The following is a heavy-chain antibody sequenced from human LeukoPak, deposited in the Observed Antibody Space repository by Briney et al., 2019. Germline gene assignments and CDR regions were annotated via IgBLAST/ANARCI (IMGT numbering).Heavy chain of an antibody. CDR3: ARELTAAGSYDAFDI. J-gene: IGHJ3*02. Sequence: SETLSLTCAVYGGSFSGYYWSWIRQPPGKGLEWIGEINHSGSTNYNPSLKSRVTISVDTSKNQFSLKLSSVTAADTAVYYCARELTAAGSYDAFDICGQGTMVTVSS. D-gene: IGHD6-13*01. V-gene: IGHV4-34*01. CDR2: INHSGST. CDR1: GGSFSGYY.